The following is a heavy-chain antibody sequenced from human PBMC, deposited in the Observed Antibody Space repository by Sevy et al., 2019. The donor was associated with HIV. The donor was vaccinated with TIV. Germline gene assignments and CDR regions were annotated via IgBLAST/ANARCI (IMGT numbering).Heavy chain of an antibody. CDR3: ARDGGGGYCSGGSCLYWFDP. D-gene: IGHD2-15*01. J-gene: IGHJ5*02. V-gene: IGHV3-30-3*01. CDR1: GFTFGSYA. CDR2: ISYDGSNK. Sequence: GGSLRLSFAASGFTFGSYAMHGFPRAPGRGLEWGAVISYDGSNKYYAASVKGRFTISRDNSKNTLYLQMNSLRAEDTAVYYCARDGGGGYCSGGSCLYWFDPWGQGTLVTVSS.